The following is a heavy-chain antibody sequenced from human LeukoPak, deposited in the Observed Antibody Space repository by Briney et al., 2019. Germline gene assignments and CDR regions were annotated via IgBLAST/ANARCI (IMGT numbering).Heavy chain of an antibody. CDR2: INHSGST. CDR1: GGSFSGYY. Sequence: SETLSLTCAVYGGSFSGYYWSWIRQPPGKGLEWIGEINHSGSTNYNPSLKSRVTISVDTSKNQFSLKLSSVTAADTAVYYCARLFPIYYGSGTNPLKNFDYWGQGALVTVSS. V-gene: IGHV4-34*01. CDR3: ARLFPIYYGSGTNPLKNFDY. D-gene: IGHD3-10*01. J-gene: IGHJ4*02.